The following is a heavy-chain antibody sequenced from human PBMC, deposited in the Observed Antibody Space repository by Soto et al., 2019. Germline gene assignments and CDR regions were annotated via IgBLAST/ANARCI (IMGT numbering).Heavy chain of an antibody. D-gene: IGHD5-12*01. CDR1: GGTFSSYA. V-gene: IGHV1-69*13. Sequence: GASVKVSCKASGGTFSSYAISWVRQAPGQGLEWMGGIIPIFGTANYAQKFQGRVTITADESTSTAYMELSSLRSEDTAVYYCARGIDGYNYPFDYWGQGTPVTVSS. CDR2: IIPIFGTA. J-gene: IGHJ4*02. CDR3: ARGIDGYNYPFDY.